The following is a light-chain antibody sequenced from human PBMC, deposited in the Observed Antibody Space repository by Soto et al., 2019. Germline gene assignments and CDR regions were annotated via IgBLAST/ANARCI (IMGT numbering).Light chain of an antibody. CDR2: EVS. Sequence: QSALPQPPSASGSRGQSVTISCTGTSSDVGGYNYVSWYQQHPGKAPKLMIYEVSKRPSGVPDRFSGSKSGNTASLTVSGLEAEDEADYYCSSYAGSNNVVFGGGTKLTVL. CDR1: SSDVGGYNY. V-gene: IGLV2-8*01. J-gene: IGLJ2*01. CDR3: SSYAGSNNVV.